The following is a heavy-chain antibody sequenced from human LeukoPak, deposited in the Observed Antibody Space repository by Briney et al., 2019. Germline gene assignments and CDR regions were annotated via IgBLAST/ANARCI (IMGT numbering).Heavy chain of an antibody. CDR2: INPNSGVT. CDR1: GYTFIDYY. Sequence: ASVKVSCKASGYTFIDYYIYWVRQAPGQGLECMGRINPNSGVTSCAQRFQGRVTLTSDTSISTAYMELSGLTSDDTAVYYCARTVTAAGNDYWGQGTLVTVSS. V-gene: IGHV1-2*06. CDR3: ARTVTAAGNDY. J-gene: IGHJ4*02. D-gene: IGHD6-13*01.